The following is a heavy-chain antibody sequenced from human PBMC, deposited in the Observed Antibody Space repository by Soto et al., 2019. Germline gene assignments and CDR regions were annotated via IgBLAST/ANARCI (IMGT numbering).Heavy chain of an antibody. D-gene: IGHD3-3*01. CDR2: IYYSGST. CDR1: GGSISSGGYY. Sequence: TSETLSLTCTVSGGSISSGGYYWSWIRQHPGKGLEWIGYIYYSGSTYYNPSLKSRVTISVDTSKNQFSLKLSSVTAADTAVYYCARSLEWLLRLDYWGQETLVTVSS. V-gene: IGHV4-31*03. CDR3: ARSLEWLLRLDY. J-gene: IGHJ4*02.